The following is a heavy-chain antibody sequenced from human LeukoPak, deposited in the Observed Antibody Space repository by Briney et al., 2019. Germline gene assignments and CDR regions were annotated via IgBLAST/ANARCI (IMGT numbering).Heavy chain of an antibody. CDR3: AKDEWELHKGPFDY. CDR2: ISWNSGSI. CDR1: GFTFDDYA. J-gene: IGHJ4*02. Sequence: GGSLRLSCAASGFTFDDYAMHWVRQAPGKGLEWVSGISWNSGSIGYADSVKGRFTISRDNAKNSLYLQMNSLRAEDTALYYCAKDEWELHKGPFDYWAREPWSPSPQ. V-gene: IGHV3-9*01. D-gene: IGHD1-26*01.